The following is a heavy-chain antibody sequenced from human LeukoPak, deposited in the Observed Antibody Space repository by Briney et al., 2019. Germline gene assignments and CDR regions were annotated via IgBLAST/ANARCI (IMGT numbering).Heavy chain of an antibody. D-gene: IGHD6-19*01. CDR2: IYPGDSDP. CDR3: ARQDKVAVAGRTGFGY. CDR1: GYSFTSYW. J-gene: IGHJ4*02. V-gene: IGHV5-51*01. Sequence: GESLKISCKGSGYSFTSYWIGWVRQMPGKGLEWMGIIYPGDSDPRYSPSFQGQVTISADKSISTAYLQWSSLKASDTTMYYCARQDKVAVAGRTGFGYWGQGTLVTVPS.